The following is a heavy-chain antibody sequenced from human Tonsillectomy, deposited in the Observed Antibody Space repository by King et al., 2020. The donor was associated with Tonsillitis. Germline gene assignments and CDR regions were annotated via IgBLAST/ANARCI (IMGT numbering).Heavy chain of an antibody. V-gene: IGHV3-9*01. CDR1: GFTFNDYA. CDR2: ISWNGGTI. CDR3: AKDNSIAATGRDGMDV. Sequence: VQLVESGGGLVQPGRSLRLSCAASGFTFNDYAMHWVRQAPGKGLEWVSGISWNGGTIGYADSVKGRFTISRDNAKNSLYLQMNSLRPEDTALYYCAKDNSIAATGRDGMDVWGQGTTVTVSS. J-gene: IGHJ6*02. D-gene: IGHD6-13*01.